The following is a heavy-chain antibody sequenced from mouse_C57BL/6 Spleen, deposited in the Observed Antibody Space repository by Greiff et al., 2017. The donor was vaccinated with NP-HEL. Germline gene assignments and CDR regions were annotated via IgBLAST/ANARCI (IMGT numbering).Heavy chain of an antibody. Sequence: EVQLVESVAELVRPGASVKLSCTASGFNIKNTYMHWVKQRPEQGLEWIGRIDPANGNTKYAPKFQGKATITADTSSNTAYLQLSSLTSEDTAIYYCAPTLGYDYGFAYWGQGTLVTVSA. D-gene: IGHD2-4*01. CDR1: GFNIKNTY. J-gene: IGHJ3*01. CDR3: APTLGYDYGFAY. CDR2: IDPANGNT. V-gene: IGHV14-3*01.